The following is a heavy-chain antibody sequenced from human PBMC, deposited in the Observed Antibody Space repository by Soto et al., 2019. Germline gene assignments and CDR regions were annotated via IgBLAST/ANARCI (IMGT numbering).Heavy chain of an antibody. V-gene: IGHV1-8*01. D-gene: IGHD3-10*01. Sequence: QVQLVQSGAELKKPGASVKVSCKASGYTFSNYDMNWVRQATGQGPEWIGWVNPNNGDTGYAQEFQGLVTLTTDISTTTAYMELTTLRSEDTAIYYWAKVSRKGSAIDFDYWGQGTLITVSS. CDR3: AKVSRKGSAIDFDY. CDR1: GYTFSNYD. J-gene: IGHJ4*02. CDR2: VNPNNGDT.